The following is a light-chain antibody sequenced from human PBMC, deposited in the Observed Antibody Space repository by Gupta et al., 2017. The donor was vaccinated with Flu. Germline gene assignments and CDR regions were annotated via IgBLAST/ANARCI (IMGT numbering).Light chain of an antibody. V-gene: IGKV1-39*01. Sequence: DIQMTQSPSSLSASVGDRVTITCRASEGMRSYLNWYQQKPGKAPQLLIYGSSKLLSGVPSRFSGSGSGTDFTLTIGTLQPEDFGTYYCQQSFRSRRTFGSGTKVE. J-gene: IGKJ4*01. CDR1: EGMRSY. CDR2: GSS. CDR3: QQSFRSRRT.